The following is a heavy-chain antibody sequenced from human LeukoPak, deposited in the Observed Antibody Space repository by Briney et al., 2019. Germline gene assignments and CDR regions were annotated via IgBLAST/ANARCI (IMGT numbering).Heavy chain of an antibody. Sequence: SETLSLTCTVSGGSISSYYWSWIRQPPGKGLEWIGYIYYTGSTNYNPSLKSRITILVDTSKNQFSLKLSSVTSADTAVYYCARGGQAAQSSSWYFYFDYWGQGTLVTVSS. CDR3: ARGGQAAQSSSWYFYFDY. D-gene: IGHD6-13*01. CDR2: IYYTGST. V-gene: IGHV4-59*01. J-gene: IGHJ4*02. CDR1: GGSISSYY.